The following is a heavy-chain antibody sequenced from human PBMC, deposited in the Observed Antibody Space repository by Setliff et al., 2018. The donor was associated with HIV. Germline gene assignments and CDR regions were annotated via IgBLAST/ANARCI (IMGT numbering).Heavy chain of an antibody. Sequence: PSETLSLTCSISGGSISFYYWNWLRQTPGKGLEWIAYTFDNGNTHYNPSLESRVTLSLDTSRNLFSLRLASVTAADTAVYYCAREYCSSTSCYPYDYWGQGTLVTVSS. CDR2: TFDNGNT. J-gene: IGHJ4*02. CDR1: GGSISFYY. V-gene: IGHV4-59*12. D-gene: IGHD2-2*01. CDR3: AREYCSSTSCYPYDY.